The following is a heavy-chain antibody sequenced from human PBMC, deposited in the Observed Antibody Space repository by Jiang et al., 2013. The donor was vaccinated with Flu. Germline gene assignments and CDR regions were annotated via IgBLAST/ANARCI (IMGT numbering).Heavy chain of an antibody. D-gene: IGHD1-26*01. CDR1: GYNFLTYW. CDR2: INPGESNT. V-gene: IGHV5-51*01. Sequence: GAEVKKPGESLRISCKGSGYNFLTYWIGWVRQMPGKGLEWMGIINPGESNTRYSPSFEGQVTISVDKSISTTYLQWSSLKASDTAMYYCARHALVVIPTTTSTTESDLIDFWGQGTLVTVSS. J-gene: IGHJ4*02. CDR3: ARHALVVIPTTTSTTESDLIDF.